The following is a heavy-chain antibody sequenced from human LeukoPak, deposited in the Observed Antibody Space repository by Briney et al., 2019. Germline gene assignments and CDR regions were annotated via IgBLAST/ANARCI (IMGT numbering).Heavy chain of an antibody. CDR1: GFTFSSHP. V-gene: IGHV3-21*01. J-gene: IGHJ4*02. CDR3: AREIRSSSVFDY. CDR2: ISSRSSYI. D-gene: IGHD6-6*01. Sequence: PGGSLRLSCAASGFTFSSHPMHWVRQAPGKGLEWVSSISSRSSYIYYADSVKGRFTISRDNAKNSLYLQMNSLRAEDTAVYYCAREIRSSSVFDYWGQGTLVTVSS.